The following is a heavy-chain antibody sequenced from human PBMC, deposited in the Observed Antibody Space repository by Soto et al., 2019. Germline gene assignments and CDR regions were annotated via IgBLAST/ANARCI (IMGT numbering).Heavy chain of an antibody. V-gene: IGHV4-39*01. Sequence: QLQLQESGPGLVKPSETLSLTCTVSGGSISSSSYYWGWIRQPPGKGLEWIGSIYYSGSTYYNPSLKSRVTISVDTSKNQFSLKLSSVTAADTAVYYCARSRGGRAANYDYIWGQRENAFDIWGQGTMVTVSS. CDR2: IYYSGST. CDR3: ARSRGGRAANYDYIWGQRENAFDI. CDR1: GGSISSSSYY. J-gene: IGHJ3*02. D-gene: IGHD3-16*01.